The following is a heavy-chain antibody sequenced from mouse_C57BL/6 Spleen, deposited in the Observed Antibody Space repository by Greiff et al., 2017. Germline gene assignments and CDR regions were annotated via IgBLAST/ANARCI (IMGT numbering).Heavy chain of an antibody. CDR1: GFTFSDYG. V-gene: IGHV5-15*01. CDR3: ARDYYSSSYGDFDV. Sequence: DVKLVESGGGLVQPGGSLKLSCAASGFTFSDYGMAWVRQAPRKGPEWVAFIRNLAYSIYYADTVTGRFTISRENAKNTLYLEMSSLRSEETAMYYGARDYYSSSYGDFDVWGTGTTVTVSS. J-gene: IGHJ1*03. CDR2: IRNLAYSI. D-gene: IGHD1-1*01.